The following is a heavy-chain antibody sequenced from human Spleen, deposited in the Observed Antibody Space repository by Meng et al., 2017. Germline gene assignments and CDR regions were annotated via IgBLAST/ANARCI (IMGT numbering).Heavy chain of an antibody. D-gene: IGHD6-19*01. V-gene: IGHV3-23*01. CDR1: GFSFSSYD. J-gene: IGHJ2*01. CDR2: ISANGRNT. Sequence: GSLRLSCAASGFSFSSYDMTWVRQAPGKGLEWVSAISANGRNTYYADSVKGRFAISRDNSRNTLYLQVNSLRAEDTAVYYCARENIAVADWYFDLWGRGTLVTVSS. CDR3: ARENIAVADWYFDL.